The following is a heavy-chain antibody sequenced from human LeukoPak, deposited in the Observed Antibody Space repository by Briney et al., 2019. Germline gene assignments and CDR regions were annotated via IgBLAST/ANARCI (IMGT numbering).Heavy chain of an antibody. CDR2: ISSSSSYI. J-gene: IGHJ4*02. V-gene: IGHV3-21*01. Sequence: GGSLRLSCAASGFTFSGYSMNWVRQAPGKGLEWVSSISSSSSYIYYADSVKGRFAISRDNAKNSLYLQMNSLRAEDTAVYYCARGVVRYFDYWGQGALVTVSS. CDR3: ARGVVRYFDY. CDR1: GFTFSGYS. D-gene: IGHD3-9*01.